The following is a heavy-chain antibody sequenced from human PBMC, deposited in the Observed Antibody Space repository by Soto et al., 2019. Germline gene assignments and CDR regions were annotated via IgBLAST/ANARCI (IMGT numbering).Heavy chain of an antibody. CDR1: GYGITSYY. CDR3: ARELTDNYDSSGYYYY. V-gene: IGHV1-46*01. CDR2: INPSGGST. D-gene: IGHD3-22*01. Sequence: VPVKVSCKAAGYGITSYYMHWVRQAPGQGLEWMGIINPSGGSTSYAQKFQGRVTMTRDTSTSTVYMELSSLRSEDTAVYYCARELTDNYDSSGYYYYWGQGTLVTVSS. J-gene: IGHJ4*02.